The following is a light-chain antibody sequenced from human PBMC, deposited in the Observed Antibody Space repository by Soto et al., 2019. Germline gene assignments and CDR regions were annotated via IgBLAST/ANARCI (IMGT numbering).Light chain of an antibody. CDR2: WAS. Sequence: DIVMTQSPDSLAVSLGERATINCKSSQSVLYGSNNNNYLAWYQQRPGQPPKLLIYWASTRESGVPARFSGSGSRTDFTLTISGLQAEDVAVYYCQQYYSTPLTFGGGTKVEIK. CDR1: QSVLYGSNNNNY. V-gene: IGKV4-1*01. CDR3: QQYYSTPLT. J-gene: IGKJ4*01.